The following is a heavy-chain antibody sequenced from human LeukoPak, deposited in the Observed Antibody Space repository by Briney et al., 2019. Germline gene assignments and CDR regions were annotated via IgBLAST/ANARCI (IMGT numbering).Heavy chain of an antibody. J-gene: IGHJ5*02. CDR2: IYYSGST. CDR1: GGSISSYY. V-gene: IGHV4-59*01. Sequence: SETLSLTCTVSGGSISSYYWSWTRQPPGKGLEWIGYIYYSGSTNYNPSLKSRVTISVDTSKSQFSLKLSSVTAADTAVYYCARSANRFDPWGQGTLVTVSS. CDR3: ARSANRFDP.